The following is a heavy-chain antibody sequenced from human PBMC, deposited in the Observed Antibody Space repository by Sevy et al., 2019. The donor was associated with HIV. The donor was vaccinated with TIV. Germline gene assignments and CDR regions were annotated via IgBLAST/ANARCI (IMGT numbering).Heavy chain of an antibody. Sequence: ASVKVSCKASGYTFENYGLGWVRQAPGQGLEWMGWISRYNANYAQHLQRRVTMTTDTSTSTAYMELRSLGSDDTAVYYCARAPSGGQGPGQYFQHWGQGTLVTVSS. D-gene: IGHD1-26*01. CDR2: ISRYNA. CDR1: GYTFENYG. J-gene: IGHJ1*01. V-gene: IGHV1-18*01. CDR3: ARAPSGGQGPGQYFQH.